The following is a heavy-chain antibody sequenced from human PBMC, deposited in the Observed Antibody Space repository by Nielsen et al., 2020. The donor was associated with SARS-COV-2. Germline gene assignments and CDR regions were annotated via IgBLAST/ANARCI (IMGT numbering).Heavy chain of an antibody. CDR2: IYYSGST. V-gene: IGHV4-31*03. D-gene: IGHD6-19*01. CDR3: ARDTHTGYSSGWHFDY. Sequence: LRLSCTVSGGSISSGGYYWSWIRQHPGKDLEWIGYIYYSGSTYYNPSLKSRVTISVDTSKNQFSLKLSSVTAADTAVYYCARDTHTGYSSGWHFDYWGQGTLVTVSS. CDR1: GGSISSGGYY. J-gene: IGHJ4*02.